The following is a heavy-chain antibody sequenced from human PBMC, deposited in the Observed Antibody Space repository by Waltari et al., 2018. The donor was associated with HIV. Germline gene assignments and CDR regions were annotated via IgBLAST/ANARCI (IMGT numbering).Heavy chain of an antibody. CDR1: GFNFSDYY. D-gene: IGHD6-19*01. CDR3: ARLKYSSGFFDY. V-gene: IGHV3-11*01. CDR2: IRSDTDTI. J-gene: IGHJ4*02. Sequence: QVHLVESGGGLVNPGGSLRTTCATSGFNFSDYYMTWIRQAPGKCLDGVSYIRSDTDTIYYADSVKGRFTISRDNAKNSLYLQMNRLSVEDTAVYYCARLKYSSGFFDYWGQGALVTVSS.